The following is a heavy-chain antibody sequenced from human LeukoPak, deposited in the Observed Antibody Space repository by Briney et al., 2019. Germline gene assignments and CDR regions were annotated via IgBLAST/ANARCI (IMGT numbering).Heavy chain of an antibody. CDR2: INAGNGNT. CDR1: GYTFTSYA. J-gene: IGHJ4*02. D-gene: IGHD4-17*01. CDR3: ARDPHGDYYFDY. Sequence: ASVKVSCKASGYTFTSYAMHWVRQAPGQRLEWTGWINAGNGNTKYSQKFQGRVTITRDTSASTAYMELSSLRSEDTAVYYCARDPHGDYYFDYWGQGTLVTVSS. V-gene: IGHV1-3*01.